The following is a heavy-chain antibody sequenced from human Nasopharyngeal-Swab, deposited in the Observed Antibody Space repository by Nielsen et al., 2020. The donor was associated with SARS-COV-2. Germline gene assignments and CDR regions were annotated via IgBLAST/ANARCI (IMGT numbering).Heavy chain of an antibody. J-gene: IGHJ4*02. CDR2: IRNKANSYTT. D-gene: IGHD2/OR15-2a*01. CDR3: TRMNIRYYNDY. V-gene: IGHV3-72*01. CDR1: GFSFSDHY. Sequence: GESLKISCEASGFSFSDHYMDWVRQAPGQGLEWVGRIRNKANSYTTEYAASVKGRFIISRDESKNSLYLQMNSLKTEDTAVYYCTRMNIRYYNDYWGQGMLVTVSS.